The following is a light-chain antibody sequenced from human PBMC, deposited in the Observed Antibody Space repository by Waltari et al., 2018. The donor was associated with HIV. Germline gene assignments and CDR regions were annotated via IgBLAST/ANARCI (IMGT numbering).Light chain of an antibody. CDR3: SSYTTSRTVV. V-gene: IGLV2-14*03. J-gene: IGLJ2*01. CDR1: SSDVGGYHY. CDR2: DVT. Sequence: QSALTQPASASGSPGQSITTSCTGTSSDVGGYHYVSWYQQHPGKAPKLMVYDVTNRPSGVSKRFSGSKSGNTAFLTISGLQAEDEADYYCSSYTTSRTVVFGGGTKLTVL.